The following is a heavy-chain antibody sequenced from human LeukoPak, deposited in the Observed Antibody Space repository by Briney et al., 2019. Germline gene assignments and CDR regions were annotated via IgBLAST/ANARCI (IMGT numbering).Heavy chain of an antibody. CDR3: ARGDSSGWVNDY. J-gene: IGHJ4*02. CDR2: ISYDGSNK. D-gene: IGHD6-19*01. CDR1: GFTFSSYG. V-gene: IGHV3-30*03. Sequence: GGSLRLSCAASGFTFSSYGMHWVRQAPGKGLEWVAVISYDGSNKYYADSVRGRFTISRDNSKNTLYLQMNSLRAEDTAVYYCARGDSSGWVNDYWGQGTLVTVSS.